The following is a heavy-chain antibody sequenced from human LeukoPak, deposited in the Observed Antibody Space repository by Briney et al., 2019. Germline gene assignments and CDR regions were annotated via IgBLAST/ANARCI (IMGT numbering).Heavy chain of an antibody. CDR2: ISNKGGST. CDR3: AKSGTWADFDS. D-gene: IGHD1-26*01. J-gene: IGHJ4*02. CDR1: GFTFSSYG. Sequence: GGSLRLCCSASGFTFSSYGMHWVRQAPGKGLEYVSGISNKGGSTYYADSVKGRLTISRDNSKNTLHLQMSSLRADDTAVYYCAKSGTWADFDSWGQGTLVTVSS. V-gene: IGHV3-64D*09.